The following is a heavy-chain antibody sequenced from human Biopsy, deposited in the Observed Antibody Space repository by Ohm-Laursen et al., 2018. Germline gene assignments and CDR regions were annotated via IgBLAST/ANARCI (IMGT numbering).Heavy chain of an antibody. CDR2: VYYTGTT. J-gene: IGHJ3*01. Sequence: SDTLSLTCTVVSGGSPFTDSITRYYWNWIRQSPGKGLEWIGVVYYTGTTTYNPSFKNRVTLSMDTSNNQVSLRLLSVTAADTAVYFCARDLHGRGPNWGASTGVLDLWGHGTAVTVSS. V-gene: IGHV4-59*12. CDR1: GGSPFTDSITRYY. CDR3: ARDLHGRGPNWGASTGVLDL. D-gene: IGHD1-26*01.